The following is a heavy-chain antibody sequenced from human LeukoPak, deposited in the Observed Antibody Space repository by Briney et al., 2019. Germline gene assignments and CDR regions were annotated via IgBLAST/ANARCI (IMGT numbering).Heavy chain of an antibody. J-gene: IGHJ4*02. D-gene: IGHD1/OR15-1a*01. CDR1: GYTFTSYS. V-gene: IGHV1-18*01. Sequence: GASVKVSCKASGYTFTSYSINWVRQAPGQGLEWMGWISAYDGNTNYAQKLQGRVTMTTDTSTSTACMELRSLRSDDTAVYYCARGGGTTGTTSLDYWGQGTLVTVSS. CDR2: ISAYDGNT. CDR3: ARGGGTTGTTSLDY.